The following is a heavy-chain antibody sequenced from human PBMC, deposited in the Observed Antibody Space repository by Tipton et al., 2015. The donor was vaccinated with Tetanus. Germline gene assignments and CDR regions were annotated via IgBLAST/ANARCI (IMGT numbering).Heavy chain of an antibody. V-gene: IGHV5-51*01. D-gene: IGHD2-21*01. CDR2: IYPGDSHV. CDR3: AKGDSFRI. CDR1: GYTFTDNW. Sequence: MQLVQSGAEVKKPGESLNISCQASGYTFTDNWIGWVRQRPGKGLEWMGVIYPGDSHVQFSPSFQGRVTFSVDKSINTAYLQWNSLRASDTAMYFCAKGDSFRIWGQGTMVIVSS. J-gene: IGHJ3*02.